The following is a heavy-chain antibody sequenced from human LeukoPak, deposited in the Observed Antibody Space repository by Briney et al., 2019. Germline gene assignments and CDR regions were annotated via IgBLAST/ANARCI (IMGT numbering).Heavy chain of an antibody. V-gene: IGHV5-51*01. J-gene: IGHJ6*02. CDR3: ARASGYDNYYYYGMDV. Sequence: GESLKISCKGSGYSFTSSWIGWVRQMPGKGLEWMGIIYPGDSDTRYSPSFQGQVTISADKSISTAYLQWSSLKASDTAMYYCARASGYDNYYYYGMDVWGQGTTVTVSS. D-gene: IGHD5-12*01. CDR2: IYPGDSDT. CDR1: GYSFTSSW.